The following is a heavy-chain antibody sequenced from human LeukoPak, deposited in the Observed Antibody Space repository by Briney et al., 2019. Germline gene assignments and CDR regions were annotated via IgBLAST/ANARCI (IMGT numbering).Heavy chain of an antibody. CDR3: ARDGPDRAAWFDP. D-gene: IGHD3-22*01. CDR1: GYTSSSYG. CDR2: MSDYNGKT. V-gene: IGHV1-18*01. Sequence: GASVKVSCKASGYTSSSYGISWVRQAPGQGLEWMGWMSDYNGKTNYAQKVQGRVTMTTDPFTSTAYMELRSLRSDDTAVYYCARDGPDRAAWFDPWGQGTLVTVSS. J-gene: IGHJ5*02.